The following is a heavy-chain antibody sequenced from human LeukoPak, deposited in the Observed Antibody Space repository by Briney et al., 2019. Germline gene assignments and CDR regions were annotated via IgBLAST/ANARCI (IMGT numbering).Heavy chain of an antibody. J-gene: IGHJ5*02. D-gene: IGHD1-26*01. CDR2: IYYSGST. CDR3: ARFLMGATTIWFDP. V-gene: IGHV4-59*11. Sequence: SENPSLTSTVSGGPLSSHYRGWIRQPPREGPGWIGYIYYSGSTNYNPSLKSRVTISVDTSKNQFSLKLSSVTAADTAVYYCARFLMGATTIWFDPWGQGTLVTVSS. CDR1: GGPLSSHY.